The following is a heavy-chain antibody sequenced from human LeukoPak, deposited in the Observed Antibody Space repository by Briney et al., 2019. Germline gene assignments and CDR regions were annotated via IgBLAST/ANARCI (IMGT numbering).Heavy chain of an antibody. V-gene: IGHV3-13*01. D-gene: IGHD3-16*01. CDR2: IGTAGDT. CDR3: ARSFTSYYYYGMDV. CDR1: GFTFSSYD. J-gene: IGHJ6*02. Sequence: PGGSLRLSCAASGFTFSSYDVHWVRQATGKGLEWVSAIGTAGDTYYPGSVKGRFTISRENAKNSLYLQMNSLRAGDTAVYYCARSFTSYYYYGMDVWGQGTTVTVSS.